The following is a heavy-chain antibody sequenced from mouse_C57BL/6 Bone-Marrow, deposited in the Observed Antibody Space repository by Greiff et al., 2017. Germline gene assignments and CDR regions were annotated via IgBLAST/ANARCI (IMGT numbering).Heavy chain of an antibody. D-gene: IGHD6-1*01. CDR1: GYAFCSSW. J-gene: IGHJ4*01. V-gene: IGHV1-82*01. CDR3: ARARNPYAMDY. Sequence: VQLQQSGPELVKPGASVKISCKASGYAFCSSWMNWVKQRPGKGLEWIGRIYPGDGDTNYNGKFKGKATLTADKSSSTAYMQLSSLTSEDSAVYFCARARNPYAMDYWGQGTSVTVSS. CDR2: IYPGDGDT.